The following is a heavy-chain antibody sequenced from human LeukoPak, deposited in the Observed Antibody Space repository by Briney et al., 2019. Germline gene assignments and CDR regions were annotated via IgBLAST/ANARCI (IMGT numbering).Heavy chain of an antibody. Sequence: PSETLSLTCSVPGDSINNYYWSWIRQPPGKGLEWIGYIYYSGNTNYNPTLKSRVTISKDTSKKQISLNLSSVTAAGTAVYYCARGSNWLDPWGQGTLVTVSS. CDR2: IYYSGNT. D-gene: IGHD6-6*01. V-gene: IGHV4-59*01. CDR3: ARGSNWLDP. J-gene: IGHJ5*02. CDR1: GDSINNYY.